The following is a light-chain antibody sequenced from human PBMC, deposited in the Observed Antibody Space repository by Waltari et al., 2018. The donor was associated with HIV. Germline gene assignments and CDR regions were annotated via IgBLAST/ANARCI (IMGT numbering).Light chain of an antibody. CDR3: SSYSSTSSYV. CDR1: SSDIGGHAF. CDR2: DVN. Sequence: QSALTQPASVSGSPGQSVTISCTGTSSDIGGHAFVSWYQRHPGKAPKLLIYDVNLRPSGVSDRFSSSRSGNTASLTISGLQADDEADYVCSSYSSTSSYVFGAGTSVIVL. V-gene: IGLV2-14*03. J-gene: IGLJ1*01.